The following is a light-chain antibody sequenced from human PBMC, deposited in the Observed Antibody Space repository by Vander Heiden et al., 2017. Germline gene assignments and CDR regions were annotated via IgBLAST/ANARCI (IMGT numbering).Light chain of an antibody. V-gene: IGKV2-28*01. CDR3: MQAIHRLT. Sequence: DIGMTQSPLYLPVTPGEPASIFCRSSHSLLYRNGYNYLYWYLQKPGQSPRLLIYLGSNRASGVPDRFSGSGSDTDFTLKISIVEAEDVGVYYCMQAIHRLTFGGGTKVEIK. J-gene: IGKJ4*01. CDR2: LGS. CDR1: HSLLYRNGYNY.